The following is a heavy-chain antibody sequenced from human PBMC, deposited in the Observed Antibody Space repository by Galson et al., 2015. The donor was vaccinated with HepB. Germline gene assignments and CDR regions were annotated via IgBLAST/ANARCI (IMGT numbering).Heavy chain of an antibody. V-gene: IGHV3-7*03. D-gene: IGHD3-22*01. J-gene: IGHJ6*02. CDR3: ARVQVNYYDSSGYPYQPINYYYYGMDV. CDR2: IKQDGSEK. CDR1: GFTFSSYW. Sequence: SLRLSCAASGFTFSSYWMSWVRQAPGKGLEWVANIKQDGSEKYYVDSVKGRFTISRDNAKNSLYLQMNSLRAEDTAVYYCARVQVNYYDSSGYPYQPINYYYYGMDVWGQGTTVTVSS.